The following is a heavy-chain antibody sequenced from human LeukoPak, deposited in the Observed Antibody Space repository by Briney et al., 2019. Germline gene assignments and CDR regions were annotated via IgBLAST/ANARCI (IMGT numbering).Heavy chain of an antibody. V-gene: IGHV1-8*01. Sequence: ASVKVSCKASGYTFTSYDINWVRQATGQGLEWMGWMNPNSGNTGYAQKFQGRVTVTRNTSISTAYMELSSLRSEDTAVYYCARRAVIAAAGTIGYWGQGTLVTVSS. D-gene: IGHD6-13*01. CDR3: ARRAVIAAAGTIGY. CDR2: MNPNSGNT. J-gene: IGHJ4*02. CDR1: GYTFTSYD.